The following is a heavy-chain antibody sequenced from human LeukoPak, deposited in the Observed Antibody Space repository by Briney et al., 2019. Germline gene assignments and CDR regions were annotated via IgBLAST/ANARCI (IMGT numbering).Heavy chain of an antibody. Sequence: SGTLSLTCAVSGGSISSSNWWSWVRQPPGKGLEWMGEIYHSGNTNYNSSLKSRITISVDKSKNQLSLKLSSVTAADTAAYYCARGTAAAGNFEYWGQGTLVTVSS. D-gene: IGHD6-13*01. CDR3: ARGTAAAGNFEY. J-gene: IGHJ4*02. CDR1: GGSISSSNW. V-gene: IGHV4-4*02. CDR2: IYHSGNT.